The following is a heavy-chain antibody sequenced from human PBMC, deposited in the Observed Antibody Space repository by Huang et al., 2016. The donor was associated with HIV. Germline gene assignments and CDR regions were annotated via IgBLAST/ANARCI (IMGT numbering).Heavy chain of an antibody. Sequence: QVYLEQWGTGVLKPSETLSLKCAVYGLSLSDSYWTWLRQSSGAGLEWIGDISQTGAPNYSPSLRSRVNILLDTSKNQFSLNLTSLSDADTGLYFCARGQGQSYYYGINVWGQGTLVTVSS. CDR1: GLSLSDSY. CDR3: ARGQGQSYYYGINV. V-gene: IGHV4-34*01. CDR2: ISQTGAP. D-gene: IGHD3-10*01. J-gene: IGHJ1*01.